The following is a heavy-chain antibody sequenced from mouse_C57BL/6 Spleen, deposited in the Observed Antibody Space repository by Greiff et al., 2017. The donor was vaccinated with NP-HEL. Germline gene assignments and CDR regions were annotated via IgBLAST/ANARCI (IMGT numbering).Heavy chain of an antibody. CDR3: AIPPYYGSSYDYAMDY. CDR2: IDPEDGET. CDR1: GFNIKDYY. Sequence: EVQLVESGAELVKPGASVKLSCTASGFNIKDYYMHWVKQRTEQGLEWIGRIDPEDGETKYAPKFQGKATITADTSSNTAYLQLSSLTSEDTAFYYCAIPPYYGSSYDYAMDYWGQGPSVTVSS. V-gene: IGHV14-2*01. D-gene: IGHD1-1*01. J-gene: IGHJ4*01.